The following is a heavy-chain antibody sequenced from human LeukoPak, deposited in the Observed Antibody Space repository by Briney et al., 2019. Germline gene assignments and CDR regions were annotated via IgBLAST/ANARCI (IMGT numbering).Heavy chain of an antibody. CDR1: VGSLSGYY. CDR3: AMFSIYSSSSQRTNFDY. Sequence: SETPSHTCAVYVGSLSGYYWSWLRPPPGKGLEWMGEINNSGSTNYNPSLKSRVTISVDTYKNQFSLKLSSVTAADTAVYYCAMFSIYSSSSQRTNFDYWGQGTLVTVSS. D-gene: IGHD6-6*01. V-gene: IGHV4-34*01. CDR2: INNSGST. J-gene: IGHJ4*02.